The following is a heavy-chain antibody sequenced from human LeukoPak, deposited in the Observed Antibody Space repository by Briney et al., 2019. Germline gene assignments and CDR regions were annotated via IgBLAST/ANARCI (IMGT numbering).Heavy chain of an antibody. CDR1: GTTFDRYS. CDR3: AREKYLPSGGYYYMDV. V-gene: IGHV3-48*04. J-gene: IGHJ6*03. D-gene: IGHD5-12*01. CDR2: ISSGSNTR. Sequence: PPGGSLRLSCVAYGTTFDRYSMDWVRQAPGKGLEWVSYISSGSNTRLYAESVKGRFTISRDNSNDSLFLQMNSLRPEDTAVYYCAREKYLPSGGYYYMDVRGKGTTVTVSS.